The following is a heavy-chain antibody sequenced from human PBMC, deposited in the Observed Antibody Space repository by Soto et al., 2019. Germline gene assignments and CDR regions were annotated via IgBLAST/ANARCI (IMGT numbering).Heavy chain of an antibody. D-gene: IGHD1-7*01. CDR3: ARGRLVAGTVDY. V-gene: IGHV1-8*01. J-gene: IGHJ4*02. CDR2: MNPSTGST. Sequence: QVQLVQSGAEVKKPGASVKVSCNSSGYTFTSYDIKWVRQATGQGLEWMGWMNPSTGSTGFAQKFQGRVTMISNTSISTAYLELSSLTSEDTAVYYCARGRLVAGTVDYWGQGTLVTVSS. CDR1: GYTFTSYD.